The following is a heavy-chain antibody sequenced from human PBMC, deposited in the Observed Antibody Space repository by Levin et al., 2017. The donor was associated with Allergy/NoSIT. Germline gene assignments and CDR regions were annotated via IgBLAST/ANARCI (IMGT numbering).Heavy chain of an antibody. V-gene: IGHV1-2*02. D-gene: IGHD3-22*01. CDR2: INPHSGDT. J-gene: IGHJ4*02. Sequence: GESLKISCKASRYIFSDYFIHWVRQAPGQGLEWMGWINPHSGDTKYAQAFQGRVTMTRDTSISTAYMELTRLTSDDTAVYYCARDLYNDDSVFGYWGQGTLVNVCS. CDR3: ARDLYNDDSVFGY. CDR1: RYIFSDYF.